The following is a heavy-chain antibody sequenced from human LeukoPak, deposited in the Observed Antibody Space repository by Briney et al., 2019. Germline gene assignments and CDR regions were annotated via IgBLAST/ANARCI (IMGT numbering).Heavy chain of an antibody. CDR1: GVSVSSGSYH. Sequence: SETLSLTCTVSGVSVSSGSYHWSWLRQPPGKGLEWIGYTHYSGNTYYNPSLKSRVTISLDTSKKQFSLWLRSVTAADTAVYYCARVRGDYVNLFDPWGQGTLVIVSS. D-gene: IGHD4-17*01. V-gene: IGHV4-61*01. CDR2: THYSGNT. CDR3: ARVRGDYVNLFDP. J-gene: IGHJ5*02.